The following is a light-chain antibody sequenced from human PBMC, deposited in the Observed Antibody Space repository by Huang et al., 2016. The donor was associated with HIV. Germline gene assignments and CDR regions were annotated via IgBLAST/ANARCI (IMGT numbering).Light chain of an antibody. V-gene: IGKV3-20*01. CDR3: HQHGSPPIT. CDR1: QSVRYNY. J-gene: IGKJ5*01. CDR2: AAS. Sequence: EIVLTQSPGTLSLSPGERVTLSCRASQSVRYNYLAWHQQKPGQAPRVLIYAASNRATGVPDRFSGSGSGTDFTLTITRLEPEDSAVYYCHQHGSPPITFGQGTRLEIK.